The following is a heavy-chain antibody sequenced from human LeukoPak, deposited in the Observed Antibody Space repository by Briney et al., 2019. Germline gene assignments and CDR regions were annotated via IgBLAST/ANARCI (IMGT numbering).Heavy chain of an antibody. CDR1: GGSISSYY. CDR3: AGSYCSGGSCYWGPFDY. Sequence: PSETLSLTCTVSGGSISSYYWSWIRQPPGKGLEWIGYIYYSGSTNYNPSLKSRVTISVDTSKNQFSLKLSSVTAADTAVYYCAGSYCSGGSCYWGPFDYWGQGTLVTVSS. CDR2: IYYSGST. J-gene: IGHJ4*02. V-gene: IGHV4-59*01. D-gene: IGHD2-15*01.